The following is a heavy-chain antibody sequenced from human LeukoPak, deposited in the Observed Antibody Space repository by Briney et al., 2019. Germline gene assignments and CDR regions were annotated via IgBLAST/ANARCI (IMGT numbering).Heavy chain of an antibody. V-gene: IGHV4-34*01. CDR2: INHSGST. Sequence: SETLSLTCAVYGGSISGYYWSWIRQPPGKGLEWIGEINHSGSTNYNPSLKSRVTISVDTSKNQFSLKLSSVTAADTAVYYCARRRRITMIVVGHFDYWGQGTLVTVSS. J-gene: IGHJ4*02. CDR3: ARRRRITMIVVGHFDY. D-gene: IGHD3-22*01. CDR1: GGSISGYY.